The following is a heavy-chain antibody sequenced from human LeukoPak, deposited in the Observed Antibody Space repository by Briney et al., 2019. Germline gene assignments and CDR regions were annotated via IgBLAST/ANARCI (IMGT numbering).Heavy chain of an antibody. Sequence: KPSETLSLTCAVYGGSFSGYYWSWIRQPPGKGLEWIGEINHSGSTNYNPSLKSRATISVATSKNQFSLKLSSVTAADTAVYYCARGNYETYDSSGYFDYWGQGTLVTVSS. CDR1: GGSFSGYY. CDR2: INHSGST. CDR3: ARGNYETYDSSGYFDY. V-gene: IGHV4-34*01. J-gene: IGHJ4*02. D-gene: IGHD3-22*01.